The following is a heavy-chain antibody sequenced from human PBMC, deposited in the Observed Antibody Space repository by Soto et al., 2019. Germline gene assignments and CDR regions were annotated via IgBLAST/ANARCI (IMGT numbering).Heavy chain of an antibody. V-gene: IGHV3-11*05. Sequence: QVQLVESGGGLVRPGGSLRLSCAASGFTFSDYYMTWIRQAPGKGLEWVSYITGSSDYTNYADSVKGRFTISRDNVKTSLYLQMNSLRAEDTAVYDCAREYYYGMDVWGQGTTVTVSS. CDR2: ITGSSDYT. J-gene: IGHJ6*02. CDR3: AREYYYGMDV. CDR1: GFTFSDYY.